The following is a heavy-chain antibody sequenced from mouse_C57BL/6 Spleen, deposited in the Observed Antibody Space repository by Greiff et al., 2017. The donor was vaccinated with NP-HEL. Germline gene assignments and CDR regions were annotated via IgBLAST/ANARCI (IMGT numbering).Heavy chain of an antibody. CDR3: ARWDLYYYGSSSFDY. CDR1: GYTFTDHT. J-gene: IGHJ2*01. CDR2: IYPRDGST. V-gene: IGHV1-78*01. Sequence: VQVVESDAELVKPGASVKISCKVSGYTFTDHTIHWMKQRPEQGLEWIGYIYPRDGSTKYNEKFKGKATLTADKSSSTAYMQLNSLTSEDSAVYFCARWDLYYYGSSSFDYWGQGTTLTVSS. D-gene: IGHD1-1*01.